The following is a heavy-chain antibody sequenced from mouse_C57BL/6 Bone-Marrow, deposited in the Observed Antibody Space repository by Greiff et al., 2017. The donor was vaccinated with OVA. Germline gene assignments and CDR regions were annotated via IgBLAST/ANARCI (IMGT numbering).Heavy chain of an antibody. D-gene: IGHD2-4*01. CDR3: GKHDDYDGPYYAMDY. J-gene: IGHJ4*01. CDR2: IYPVSGET. Sequence: LMESGAELASPGASVTLSCKASGYTFTDHIMNWVKKRPGQGLEWIGRIYPVSGETNYNQKFMGKATFSVDRSSSTVYMVLNSLTSEDPAVYYCGKHDDYDGPYYAMDYWGQGTSVTVSS. V-gene: IGHV1-11*01. CDR1: GYTFTDHI.